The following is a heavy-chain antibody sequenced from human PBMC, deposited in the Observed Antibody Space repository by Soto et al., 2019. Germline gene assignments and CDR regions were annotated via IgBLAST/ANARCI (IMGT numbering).Heavy chain of an antibody. D-gene: IGHD3-9*01. CDR1: GGSVSSGSYY. CDR2: IYYSGST. V-gene: IGHV4-61*01. CDR3: ERGPTPGLGNV. Sequence: SGTLSLTCTVSGGSVSSGSYYWSWIRQPPGKGLEWIGYIYYSGSTNYNPSLKSRVTISVDTSKNQFSLKLSSVTAADTAVYYCERGPTPGLGNVWGQGTTVTVSS. J-gene: IGHJ6*02.